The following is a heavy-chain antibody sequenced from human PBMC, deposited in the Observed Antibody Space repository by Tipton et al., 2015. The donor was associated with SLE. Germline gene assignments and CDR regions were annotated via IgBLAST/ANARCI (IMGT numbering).Heavy chain of an antibody. Sequence: GSLRLSCAASGFTFSSYSMTWVRQAPGKALEWVSIISGGSDITNYADSVKGRFTISRDNSKNTLYLQMSSLSAEDTAMYFCAKGREWTEYGSNALDYWGQGTLVTVSS. CDR3: AKGREWTEYGSNALDY. CDR2: ISGGSDIT. V-gene: IGHV3-23*01. CDR1: GFTFSSYS. J-gene: IGHJ4*02. D-gene: IGHD3/OR15-3a*01.